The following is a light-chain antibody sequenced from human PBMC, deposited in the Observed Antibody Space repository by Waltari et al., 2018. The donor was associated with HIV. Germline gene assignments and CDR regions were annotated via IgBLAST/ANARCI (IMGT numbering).Light chain of an antibody. CDR1: SSNIRAGYA. V-gene: IGLV1-40*01. CDR3: QSFDTSLSGSRV. J-gene: IGLJ2*01. Sequence: QSALTQPPSVSGAPGQRVTVSCAGPSSNIRAGYAVPRYQQLPGAAPQLLISGNTNRPSAVADRFSGSKSGTSASLAITGLQAEDEAFYYCQSFDTSLSGSRVFGGGTKVTVL. CDR2: GNT.